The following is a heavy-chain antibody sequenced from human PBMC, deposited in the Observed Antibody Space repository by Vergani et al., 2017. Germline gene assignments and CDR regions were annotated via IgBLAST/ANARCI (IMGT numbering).Heavy chain of an antibody. V-gene: IGHV3-23*01. D-gene: IGHD3-22*01. Sequence: EVQLTESGGGLEQPGGSLRLSCTASGFIFSTYAMTWVRQAPGKGLEWVSTISSDGGSTYYADSVKGRFTISRDNSKNTLSLQMNSLTAEDTAIYYCAGPQGTSAYYYGGFDYWGQGILVTVSS. CDR2: ISSDGGST. J-gene: IGHJ4*02. CDR1: GFIFSTYA. CDR3: AGPQGTSAYYYGGFDY.